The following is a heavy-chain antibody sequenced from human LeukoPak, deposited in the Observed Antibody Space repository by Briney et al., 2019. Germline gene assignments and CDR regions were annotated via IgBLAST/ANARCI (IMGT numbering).Heavy chain of an antibody. Sequence: GGSLRLSCVASGFTFSDTWMSWVRQAPGKALEWVTYINRDGSATNYVDSVRGRFTISRDNAKNSLFLQMNNLRAEDTAVYYCAIHPGREGWFDPRGQGTLVTVSS. V-gene: IGHV3-7*01. CDR2: INRDGSAT. J-gene: IGHJ5*02. CDR1: GFTFSDTW. CDR3: AIHPGREGWFDP.